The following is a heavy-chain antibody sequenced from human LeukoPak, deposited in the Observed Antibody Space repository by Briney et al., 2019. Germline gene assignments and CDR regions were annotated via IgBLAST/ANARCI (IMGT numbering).Heavy chain of an antibody. Sequence: GASVKVSCKASGYTFTSYAMNWVRQAPGQGLEWMGWINTNTGNPTYAQGFTGRFVFSLDTSVSTAYLQISSLKAEDTAVYYCARDIRPTYYYGSGSSPDAFDIWGQGTMVTVSS. CDR1: GYTFTSYA. J-gene: IGHJ3*02. CDR2: INTNTGNP. D-gene: IGHD3-10*01. CDR3: ARDIRPTYYYGSGSSPDAFDI. V-gene: IGHV7-4-1*02.